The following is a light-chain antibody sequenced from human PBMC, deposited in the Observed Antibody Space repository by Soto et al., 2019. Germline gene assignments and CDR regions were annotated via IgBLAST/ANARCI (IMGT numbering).Light chain of an antibody. CDR2: DAS. CDR1: QSLRSS. J-gene: IGKJ1*01. V-gene: IGKV3-15*01. Sequence: EIVLTQSPATLSLSRGERATLSCXASQSLRSSLAWYQQKPGQAPRLLIYDASTRATGIPARFSGSGSGTDFTLTISGLQSEDFAVYYCQQYNNWPQTFGQGTKVDIK. CDR3: QQYNNWPQT.